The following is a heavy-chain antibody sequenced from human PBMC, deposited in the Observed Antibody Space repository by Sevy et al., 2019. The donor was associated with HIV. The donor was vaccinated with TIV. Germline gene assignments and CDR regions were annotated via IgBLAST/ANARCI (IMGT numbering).Heavy chain of an antibody. D-gene: IGHD3-16*01. V-gene: IGHV3-74*01. CDR2: INSDGSST. J-gene: IGHJ5*02. CDR1: GFTFSSYW. CDR3: ARAGSSSSGDTMITFGGVIAWLTKTEDNWFDP. Sequence: GSLRLSCAASGFTFSSYWMHWVRQAPGKGLVWVSRINSDGSSTSYADSVKGRFTISRDNAKNTLYLQMNSLRAEDTAVYYCARAGSSSSGDTMITFGGVIAWLTKTEDNWFDPWGQGTLVTVSS.